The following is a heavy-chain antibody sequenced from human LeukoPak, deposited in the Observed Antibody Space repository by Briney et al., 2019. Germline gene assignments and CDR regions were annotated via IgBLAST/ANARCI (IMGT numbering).Heavy chain of an antibody. D-gene: IGHD5-12*01. J-gene: IGHJ6*03. Sequence: GGSLRLSCAASGFSFSTYGMEWIRQAPGKGLEWVALIWYDGTNKYYIDSVKGRFTISRDNSKNTLYLQMNSLRAEDTAVYYCAKAGGNSGYDNYYYMDVRGKGTTVTVSS. CDR2: IWYDGTNK. V-gene: IGHV3-33*06. CDR3: AKAGGNSGYDNYYYMDV. CDR1: GFSFSTYG.